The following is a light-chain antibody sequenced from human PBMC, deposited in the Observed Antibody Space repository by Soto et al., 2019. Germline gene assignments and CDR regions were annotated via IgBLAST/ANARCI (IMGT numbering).Light chain of an antibody. CDR3: QQYNNWLWT. J-gene: IGKJ1*01. Sequence: IVMTQSPATLSVSPGERATLSCRASQSVSSKLAWYQHTPGQAPRLLIYDTYTRATGIPARFTGGGSGTEFPLTISSLQSEDFAVYYCQQYNNWLWTFGQGTKLEIK. CDR1: QSVSSK. V-gene: IGKV3D-15*01. CDR2: DTY.